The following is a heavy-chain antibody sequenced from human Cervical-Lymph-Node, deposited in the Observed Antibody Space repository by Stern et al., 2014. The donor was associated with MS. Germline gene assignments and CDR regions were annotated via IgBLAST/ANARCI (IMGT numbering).Heavy chain of an antibody. J-gene: IGHJ5*02. Sequence: QVQLQESGPGLVKPSGTLSLTCAVSGGSISSSNWWSWVRQPPGKGLEWIGEIYHSGSANYNPSLKSRVTISVDKSKNQFSLKLSSVTAADTAVYYCARREEDGYNPNWFDPWGQGTLVTVSS. V-gene: IGHV4-4*02. D-gene: IGHD5-24*01. CDR1: GGSISSSNW. CDR2: IYHSGSA. CDR3: ARREEDGYNPNWFDP.